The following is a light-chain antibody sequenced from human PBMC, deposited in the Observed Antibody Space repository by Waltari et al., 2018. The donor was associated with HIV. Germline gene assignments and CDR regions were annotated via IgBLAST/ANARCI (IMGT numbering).Light chain of an antibody. CDR2: EVI. CDR1: SRDVGGYGS. Sequence: QSALTQPRSVSGSPGQSVTIPCTGTSRDVGGYGSVPWYLQHPGKVPKLIIYEVIKRPSGVPDRFSGSKSGNTASLTISGLQTEDEADYFCCSYAGTYTYVLFGGGTKLTVL. CDR3: CSYAGTYTYVL. J-gene: IGLJ3*02. V-gene: IGLV2-11*01.